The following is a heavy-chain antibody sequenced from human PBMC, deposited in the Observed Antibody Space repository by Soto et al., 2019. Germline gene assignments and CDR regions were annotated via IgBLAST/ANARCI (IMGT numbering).Heavy chain of an antibody. CDR1: GYTFTGHY. D-gene: IGHD2-8*01. J-gene: IGHJ4*02. Sequence: ASVKVSCKASGYTFTGHYMHWVRQAPGQGLEWMGWINPNSGGTNYAQKFQGRVTMTRDTSISTAYMELSRLRSDDTAVYYCARGPRIVLMVYAIFHYWGQGTLVTVSS. CDR2: INPNSGGT. CDR3: ARGPRIVLMVYAIFHY. V-gene: IGHV1-2*02.